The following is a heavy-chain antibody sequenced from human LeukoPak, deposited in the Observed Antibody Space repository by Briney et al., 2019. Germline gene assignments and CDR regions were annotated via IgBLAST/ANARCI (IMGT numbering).Heavy chain of an antibody. CDR2: MYYSGST. D-gene: IGHD4-17*01. Sequence: PSETLSLTCSVSGGSISSHHWGWIRQPPGKGLEWIAYMYYSGSTIYNPSLKNRVTTSVDTSKKQFSLKLNSVTAADTAVYYCARDGLAPTGSESGFDFWGQGTLVTVFS. J-gene: IGHJ4*02. CDR1: GGSISSHH. V-gene: IGHV4-59*11. CDR3: ARDGLAPTGSESGFDF.